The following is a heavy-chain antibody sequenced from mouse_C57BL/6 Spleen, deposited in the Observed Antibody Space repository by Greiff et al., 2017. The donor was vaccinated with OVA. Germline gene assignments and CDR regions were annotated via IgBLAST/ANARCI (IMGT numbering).Heavy chain of an antibody. CDR1: GYTFTDYN. J-gene: IGHJ2*01. D-gene: IGHD2-5*01. Sequence: EVQVVESGPELVKPGASVKIPCKASGYTFTDYNMDWVKQSHGKSLEWIGDINPNNGGTIYNQKFKGKATLTVDKSSSTAYMELRSLTSEDTAVYYCARTGSNPYFDDWGQGTTLTVSS. CDR3: ARTGSNPYFDD. CDR2: INPNNGGT. V-gene: IGHV1-18*01.